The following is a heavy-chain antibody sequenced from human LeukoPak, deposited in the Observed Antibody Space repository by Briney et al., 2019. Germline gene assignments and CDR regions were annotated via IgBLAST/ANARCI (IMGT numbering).Heavy chain of an antibody. D-gene: IGHD1-20*01. V-gene: IGHV3-23*01. CDR2: ISGSGGST. CDR3: ARGGGGGNWNDY. CDR1: GFTFSSYA. Sequence: PGGSLRLSCAASGFTFSSYAMSWVRQAPGKGLEWVSSISGSGGSTYSADSVKGRFTISRDNSKNTLYLQMNSLRAEDTAVYYCARGGGGGNWNDYWGQGTLVTVSS. J-gene: IGHJ4*02.